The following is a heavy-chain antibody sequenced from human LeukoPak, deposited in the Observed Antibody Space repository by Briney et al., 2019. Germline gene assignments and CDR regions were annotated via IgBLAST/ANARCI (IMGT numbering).Heavy chain of an antibody. V-gene: IGHV3-72*01. CDR2: TRNRADSSTT. J-gene: IGHJ4*02. Sequence: GGSLSLSCAASGFRLSNHYMDWVRQAPGKGPEGVGRTRNRADSSTTEYAASVRGRFITSRDDSKNSLFLQMNSLKTEDTAVYFCARGFDYGDGFDYWGQGTLVTVSS. D-gene: IGHD4-17*01. CDR3: ARGFDYGDGFDY. CDR1: GFRLSNHY.